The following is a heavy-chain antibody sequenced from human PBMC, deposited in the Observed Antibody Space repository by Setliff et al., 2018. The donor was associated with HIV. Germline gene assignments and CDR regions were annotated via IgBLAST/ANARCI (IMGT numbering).Heavy chain of an antibody. CDR1: GVTSGDYY. CDR2: IYSSGTK. CDR3: VRGFCSGGFCHPNFYHYMDV. V-gene: IGHV4-31*03. Sequence: PSETLSLTCTFSGVTSGDYYWTWIRQHPVKGLEWIGYIYSSGTKYYNPSLKSRLAISLDTSKNQFSLNLKSVTAADAAVYYCVRGFCSGGFCHPNFYHYMDVWGKGTTVTVSS. J-gene: IGHJ6*03. D-gene: IGHD2-15*01.